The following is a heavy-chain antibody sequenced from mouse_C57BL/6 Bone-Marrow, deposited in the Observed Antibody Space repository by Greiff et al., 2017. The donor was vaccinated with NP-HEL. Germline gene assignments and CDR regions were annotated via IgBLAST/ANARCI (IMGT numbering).Heavy chain of an antibody. V-gene: IGHV1-82*01. CDR1: GYAFSSSW. J-gene: IGHJ4*01. CDR3: ARQGYGYYARDY. Sequence: VKLMESGPELVKPGASVKISCKASGYAFSSSWMNWVKQRPGKGLEWIGRIYPGDGDTNYNGKFKGKATLTADKSSSTAYMKLSSLTSEDSEVYFCARQGYGYYARDYWGQGTSVTVSS. CDR2: IYPGDGDT. D-gene: IGHD1-1*02.